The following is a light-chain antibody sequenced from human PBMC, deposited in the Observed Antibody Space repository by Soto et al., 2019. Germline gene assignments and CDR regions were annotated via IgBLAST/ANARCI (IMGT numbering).Light chain of an antibody. CDR2: AAS. CDR3: QQSSTIPRT. CDR1: QHIATY. J-gene: IGKJ1*01. Sequence: DIQMTQSPSALSASVGDRVTISCRSSQHIATYLNWYQHKPGKAPKLLVYAASPLQGGVPSRFSGSGSGTDFRLTISSLQPDDFATYYCQQSSTIPRTFGQGTKVDLK. V-gene: IGKV1-39*01.